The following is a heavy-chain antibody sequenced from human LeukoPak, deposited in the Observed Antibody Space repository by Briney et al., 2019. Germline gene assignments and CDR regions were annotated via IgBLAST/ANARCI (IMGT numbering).Heavy chain of an antibody. J-gene: IGHJ4*02. V-gene: IGHV1-69*04. CDR2: IIPILGIG. CDR3: ARESDVTAADY. D-gene: IGHD2-21*02. Sequence: ASVKVSCKASGGTFSSYAISWVRQAPGQGLEWMGRIIPILGIGNYAQKFQGRVTITADKSTSTAYMELSSLRSEDTAVYYCARESDVTAADYWGQGTLVTVSS. CDR1: GGTFSSYA.